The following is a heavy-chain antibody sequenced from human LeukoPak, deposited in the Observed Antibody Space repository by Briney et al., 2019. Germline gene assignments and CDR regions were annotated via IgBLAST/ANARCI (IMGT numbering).Heavy chain of an antibody. CDR3: ATSSGSNYGGTSYFDY. J-gene: IGHJ4*02. CDR2: IIPIFGTA. CDR1: GGTFSSYA. Sequence: SSVKVSCKASGGTFSSYAVSWVRQAPGQGLEWMGGIIPIFGTANYAQKFQGRVTITTDESTSTAYMELSSLRSEDTAVYYCATSSGSNYGGTSYFDYWGQGTLVTVSS. V-gene: IGHV1-69*05. D-gene: IGHD4-23*01.